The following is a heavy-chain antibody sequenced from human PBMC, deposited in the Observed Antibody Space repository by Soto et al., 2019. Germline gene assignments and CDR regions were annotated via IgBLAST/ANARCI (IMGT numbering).Heavy chain of an antibody. CDR3: ARHADHYDFWSGPQVYYGMDV. CDR1: GGSISSSSYY. CDR2: IYYSGST. Sequence: QLQLQESGPGLVKPSETLSLTCTVSGGSISSSSYYWGWIRQPPGKGLEWIGSIYYSGSTYYNPSLKSRVTISVDTSKNQFSLKLSSVTAADTAVYYCARHADHYDFWSGPQVYYGMDVWGQGTTVTVSS. D-gene: IGHD3-3*01. J-gene: IGHJ6*02. V-gene: IGHV4-39*01.